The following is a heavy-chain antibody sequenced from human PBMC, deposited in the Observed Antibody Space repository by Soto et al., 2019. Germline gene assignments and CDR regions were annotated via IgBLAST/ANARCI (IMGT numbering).Heavy chain of an antibody. V-gene: IGHV4-39*01. J-gene: IGHJ4*02. Sequence: SETLSLTCTVSGGSISSSSYYWGWIRQPPGKGLEWIGSIYYSGSTYYNPSLKSRVTISVDTSKNQFSLKLSSVTAADTAVYSCARPPPVMYYYDSSGYLDYFDYWGQGTLVTVSS. CDR2: IYYSGST. CDR1: GGSISSSSYY. D-gene: IGHD3-22*01. CDR3: ARPPPVMYYYDSSGYLDYFDY.